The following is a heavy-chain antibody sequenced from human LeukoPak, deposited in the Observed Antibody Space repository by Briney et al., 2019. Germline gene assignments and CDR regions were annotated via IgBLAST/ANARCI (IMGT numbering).Heavy chain of an antibody. J-gene: IGHJ4*02. D-gene: IGHD1-26*01. CDR3: ARGGGATINWFDY. Sequence: PGRSLRLSCAASGFTFSSYAMHWVRQAPGKGLEWVAVISYDGSNKYYADSVKGRFTISRDNSKNTLYLRMNSLRAEDTAVYYCARGGGATINWFDYWGQGTLVTVSS. V-gene: IGHV3-30-3*01. CDR2: ISYDGSNK. CDR1: GFTFSSYA.